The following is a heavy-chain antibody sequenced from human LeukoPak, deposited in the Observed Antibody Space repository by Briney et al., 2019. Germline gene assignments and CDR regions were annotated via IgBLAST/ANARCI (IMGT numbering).Heavy chain of an antibody. D-gene: IGHD2-15*01. CDR1: GFTFSSYA. J-gene: IGHJ4*02. CDR3: ARVRGAYCSGGSCYFDY. V-gene: IGHV3-48*04. CDR2: ISSSGSTI. Sequence: GGSLRLSCAASGFTFSSYAMSWVRQAPGKGLEWVSYISSSGSTIYYADSVKGRFTISRDNAKNSLYLQMNSLRAEDTAVYYCARVRGAYCSGGSCYFDYWGQGTLVTVSS.